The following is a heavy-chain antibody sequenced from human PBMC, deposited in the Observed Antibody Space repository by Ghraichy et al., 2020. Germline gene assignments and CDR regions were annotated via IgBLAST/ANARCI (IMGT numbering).Heavy chain of an antibody. CDR3: AKDVRETFGYGLYGMDV. CDR2: ITYIDSTT. J-gene: IGHJ6*02. Sequence: GGSLRLSCAASGVTFNIYAMSWVRQAPGKGLEWVSGITYIDSTTYYANSVKGRFTISRDNSNNTVSLQMNSLRAEDTAVYYCAKDVRETFGYGLYGMDVWGQGTTVTRSS. D-gene: IGHD5-18*01. V-gene: IGHV3-23*01. CDR1: GVTFNIYA.